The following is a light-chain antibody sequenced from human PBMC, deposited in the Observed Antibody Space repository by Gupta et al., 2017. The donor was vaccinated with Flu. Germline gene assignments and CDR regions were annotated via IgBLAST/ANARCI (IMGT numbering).Light chain of an antibody. CDR1: HSVLYSSTNKNC. Sequence: SPGQTATISFKSTHSVLYSSTNKNCLAWYQQKPGQAPKLLIYKASTRESGVPARFSGSGSGTDFTLTISSLQAEDVAVYYCQQYYTSPLTFGGGTRVEIK. V-gene: IGKV4-1*01. CDR3: QQYYTSPLT. J-gene: IGKJ4*01. CDR2: KAS.